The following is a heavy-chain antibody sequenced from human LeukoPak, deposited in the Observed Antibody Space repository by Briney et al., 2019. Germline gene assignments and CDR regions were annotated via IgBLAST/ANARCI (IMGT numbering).Heavy chain of an antibody. J-gene: IGHJ5*02. V-gene: IGHV4-39*01. CDR2: TYYSGST. D-gene: IGHD3-9*01. CDR3: ARLSRGRYFDYIFYH. CDR1: GGSVSGYDYY. Sequence: SETLSLTCTVSGGSVSGYDYYWGWIRQPPGKGLEWIGNTYYSGSTYYNPSLKSRLTMSVDTSKNQFSLKMSSVTAADTAVYYCARLSRGRYFDYIFYHWGQGALVTVSS.